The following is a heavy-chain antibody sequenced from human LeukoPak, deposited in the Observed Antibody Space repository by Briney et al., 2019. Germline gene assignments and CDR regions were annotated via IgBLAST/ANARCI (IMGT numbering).Heavy chain of an antibody. Sequence: PGRSLRLSCAASGFTFSSYSMNWVRQAPGKGLEWVSSISSSSSYIYYADSVKGRFTISRDNAKNSLYLQMNSLRAEDTAVYYCARDFVYGSGSYPFDYWGQGTLVTVSS. CDR2: ISSSSSYI. D-gene: IGHD3-10*01. V-gene: IGHV3-21*01. J-gene: IGHJ4*02. CDR1: GFTFSSYS. CDR3: ARDFVYGSGSYPFDY.